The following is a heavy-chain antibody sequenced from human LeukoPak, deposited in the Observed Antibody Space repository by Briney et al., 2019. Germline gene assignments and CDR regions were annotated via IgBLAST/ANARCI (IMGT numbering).Heavy chain of an antibody. D-gene: IGHD3-10*02. CDR1: GFTFSGSD. J-gene: IGHJ6*04. Sequence: GGSLRLSCAASGFTFSGSDMVWVRQAPGKGLEWVSAISGSGDGTSAADSVTGRFSISRDNSKSTLYLQMNSLRVEDTAVYYCAELGITMIGGVWGKGTTVTISS. CDR3: AELGITMIGGV. V-gene: IGHV3-23*01. CDR2: ISGSGDGT.